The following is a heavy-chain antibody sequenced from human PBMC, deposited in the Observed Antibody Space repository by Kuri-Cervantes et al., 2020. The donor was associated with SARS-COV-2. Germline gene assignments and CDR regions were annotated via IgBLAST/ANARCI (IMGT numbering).Heavy chain of an antibody. J-gene: IGHJ6*03. D-gene: IGHD2-15*01. Sequence: GSLRLSCTVSGGSISSHYWSWIRQPPGKGLEWIGYIYYSGSTNYNPSLKSRVTISVDTSKNQFSLKLSSVTAADTAVYYCARWGYCSGGSCYFPYYYYYMDVWGRGTTVTVSS. CDR1: GGSISSHY. CDR2: IYYSGST. V-gene: IGHV4-59*08. CDR3: ARWGYCSGGSCYFPYYYYYMDV.